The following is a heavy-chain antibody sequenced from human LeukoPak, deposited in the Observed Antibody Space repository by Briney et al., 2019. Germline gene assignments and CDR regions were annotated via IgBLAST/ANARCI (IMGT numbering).Heavy chain of an antibody. CDR3: ARVNCSSSSCSYYFDS. CDR1: GFTFSSFA. Sequence: GGSLRLSGPASGFTFSSFAMTWVRQAPAKGLEWVSSFLPSGSSTYYADSVKGRFTISRDNSKNTLSLQMNSLRAEDTAIYFCARVNCSSSSCSYYFDSWGQGTLVTVSS. V-gene: IGHV3-23*01. D-gene: IGHD2-2*01. J-gene: IGHJ4*02. CDR2: FLPSGSST.